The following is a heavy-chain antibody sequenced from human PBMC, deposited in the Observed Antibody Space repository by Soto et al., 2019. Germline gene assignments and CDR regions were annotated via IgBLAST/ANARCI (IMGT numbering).Heavy chain of an antibody. Sequence: EVQLVESGGGLVQPGGSLRLSCAASGFSFSDYYMDWVRQVPGKGLEWVGRTRNKANSYSAEYAPPVKGRFTISRHDLEDSMYLQMNHLKTEDTAVYYCARDTGGRYDYWGQGALVTVSS. CDR2: TRNKANSYSA. D-gene: IGHD3-16*01. V-gene: IGHV3-72*01. CDR3: ARDTGGRYDY. CDR1: GFSFSDYY. J-gene: IGHJ4*02.